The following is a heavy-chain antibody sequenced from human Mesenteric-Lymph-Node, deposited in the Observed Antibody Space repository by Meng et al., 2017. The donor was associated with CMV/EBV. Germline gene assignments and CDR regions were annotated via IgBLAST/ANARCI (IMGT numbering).Heavy chain of an antibody. J-gene: IGHJ3*02. CDR3: ASLTYYYGSGSPLGAFDI. D-gene: IGHD3-10*01. CDR1: GGSISSYY. CDR2: IYYSGST. Sequence: SETLSLTCTVSGGSISSYYWSWIRQPPGKGLEGIGYIYYSGSTNYNPSLKSRVTISVDTSKNQFSLKLSSVTAADTAVYYCASLTYYYGSGSPLGAFDIWGQGTMVTVSS. V-gene: IGHV4-59*01.